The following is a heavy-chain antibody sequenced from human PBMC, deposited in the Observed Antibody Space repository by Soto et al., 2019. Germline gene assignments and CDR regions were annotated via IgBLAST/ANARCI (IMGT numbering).Heavy chain of an antibody. V-gene: IGHV1-69*01. CDR1: GGTFSSYA. D-gene: IGHD3-16*01. CDR2: IIPIFGTA. J-gene: IGHJ4*02. CDR3: GSGGRPPGESGDLYYFDY. Sequence: QVQLVQSGAEVKNPGSSVKVSCKASGGTFSSYAISWVRQAPGQGLEWIGGIIPIFGTANYAQKFQGRVTITADESTSAAFSELSSLRSEDTAVYYYGSGGRPPGESGDLYYFDYWGQGTLVTVSS.